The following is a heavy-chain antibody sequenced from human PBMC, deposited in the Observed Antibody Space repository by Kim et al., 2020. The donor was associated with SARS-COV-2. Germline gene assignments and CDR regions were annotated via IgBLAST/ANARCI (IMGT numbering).Heavy chain of an antibody. CDR2: TYSGDSST. J-gene: IGHJ4*02. D-gene: IGHD2-8*02. V-gene: IGHV3-23*03. Sequence: GGSLRLSCAASGFTLSPYAMTWVRQAPGKGLEWVSLTYSGDSSTYYADSVKGRFTISRDNSKNTLYLQMNSLRVEDTAVYYCGSLARVTPPGPDFWGQGTLVTVSS. CDR3: GSLARVTPPGPDF. CDR1: GFTLSPYA.